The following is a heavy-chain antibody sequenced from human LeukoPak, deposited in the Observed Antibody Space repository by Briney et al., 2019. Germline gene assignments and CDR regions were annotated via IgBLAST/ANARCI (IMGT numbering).Heavy chain of an antibody. CDR2: ISGSGGST. Sequence: GGSLRLSCAASGFTFSSYAMSWVRQAPGKGLEWVSAISGSGGSTYYADSVKGRFTISRDNSKNTLYLQMNSLRAEDTAVYSCAEDVHIVVVPAAMKYWGQRTLVTVSS. V-gene: IGHV3-23*01. J-gene: IGHJ4*02. D-gene: IGHD2-2*01. CDR3: AEDVHIVVVPAAMKY. CDR1: GFTFSSYA.